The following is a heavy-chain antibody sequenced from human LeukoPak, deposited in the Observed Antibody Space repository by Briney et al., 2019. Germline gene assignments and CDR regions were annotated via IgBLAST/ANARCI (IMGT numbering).Heavy chain of an antibody. Sequence: GGSLRLSCAASGFTFSGYAMHWVRQAPGKGLEWVAVISYDGSNKYYADSVKGRFTISRDNSKNTLYLQMNSLGAEDTAVYYCARGFYGSGSYGGGYYFDYWGQGTLVTVSS. J-gene: IGHJ4*02. CDR2: ISYDGSNK. D-gene: IGHD3-10*01. V-gene: IGHV3-30-3*01. CDR1: GFTFSGYA. CDR3: ARGFYGSGSYGGGYYFDY.